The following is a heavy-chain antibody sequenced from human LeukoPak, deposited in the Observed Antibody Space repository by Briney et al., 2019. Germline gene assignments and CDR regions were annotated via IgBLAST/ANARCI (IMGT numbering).Heavy chain of an antibody. D-gene: IGHD3-9*01. CDR2: ISYDGSNK. CDR3: AYTYYDILTGYYTELGYFDY. Sequence: GGSLRLSCAASGFTFSSYAMHWVRQAPGKGLEWVAVISYDGSNKYYADSVKGRFTISRDNSKNTLYLQMNSLRVEDTAVYYCAYTYYDILTGYYTELGYFDYWGQGTLVTVSS. V-gene: IGHV3-30-3*01. J-gene: IGHJ4*02. CDR1: GFTFSSYA.